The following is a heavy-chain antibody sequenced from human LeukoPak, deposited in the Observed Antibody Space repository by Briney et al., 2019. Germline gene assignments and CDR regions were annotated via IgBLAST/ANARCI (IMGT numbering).Heavy chain of an antibody. J-gene: IGHJ4*02. V-gene: IGHV4-39*01. CDR2: IYYSGST. D-gene: IGHD4-17*01. CDR1: GGSISSSSYY. Sequence: PSETLSLTCTVSGGSISSSSYYWGWIRQPPGKGLEWIGSIYYSGSTYYNPSLKSRVTISVDTSKNQFSLKLSSVTAADTAVYYCARASLGDYWGLFDYWGQGTLVTVSS. CDR3: ARASLGDYWGLFDY.